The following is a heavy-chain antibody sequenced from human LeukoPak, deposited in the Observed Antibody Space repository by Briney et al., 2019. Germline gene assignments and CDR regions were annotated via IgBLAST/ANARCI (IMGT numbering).Heavy chain of an antibody. D-gene: IGHD5-18*01. J-gene: IGHJ4*02. CDR2: IYYSGST. CDR3: ARGYAYGPNYYFDY. CDR1: GGSISNYY. V-gene: IGHV4-59*01. Sequence: KPSETLSLTCSFSGGSISNYYWSWVRQPPGKGLERIGYIYYSGSTDYNPSLKSRVTISIDTSKNHFSLRLSSVTAADTASYYCARGYAYGPNYYFDYWGQGTLVTVSS.